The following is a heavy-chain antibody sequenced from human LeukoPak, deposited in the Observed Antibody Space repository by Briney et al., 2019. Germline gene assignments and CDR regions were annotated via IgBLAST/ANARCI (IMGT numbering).Heavy chain of an antibody. D-gene: IGHD3-22*01. CDR2: IIPILGIA. CDR1: GGTFSSYA. CDR3: ARDPIPYYYDSSGYSGDY. J-gene: IGHJ4*02. Sequence: AASVKVSCKASGGTFSSYAISWVRQAPGQGLEWMGRIIPILGIANYAQKFQGRVTITADKSTSAAYMELSSLRSEDTAVYYCARDPIPYYYDSSGYSGDYWGQGTLVTVSS. V-gene: IGHV1-69*04.